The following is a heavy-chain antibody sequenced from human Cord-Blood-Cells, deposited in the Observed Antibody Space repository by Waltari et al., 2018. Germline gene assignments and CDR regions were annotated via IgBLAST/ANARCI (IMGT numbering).Heavy chain of an antibody. Sequence: QVQLQQWGAGLLKPSETLSLTCAVYGGSFSGYYWSWIRQPPGKGLEWIGEINHSGSTNYNPSLQIRVTISVDTSKNQFSLKLSSVTAADTAVYYCARSPVVTPGAFDIWGQGTMVTVSS. V-gene: IGHV4-34*01. J-gene: IGHJ3*02. D-gene: IGHD2-21*02. CDR3: ARSPVVTPGAFDI. CDR1: GGSFSGYY. CDR2: INHSGST.